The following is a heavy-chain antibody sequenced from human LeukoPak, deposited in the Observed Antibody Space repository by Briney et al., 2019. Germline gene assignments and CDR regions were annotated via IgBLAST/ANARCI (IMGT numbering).Heavy chain of an antibody. V-gene: IGHV4-4*02. Sequence: SETLSLTCAVSGGSISSNWWSWVRQPPGKGLEWIGEIDHSGSTNYNPSLKSRVTISVDTSKNQFSLKLSSVTAADTALYYCARGGGYYDSTPSLNWFDPSGQGTLVTVSS. CDR2: IDHSGST. CDR1: GGSISSNW. D-gene: IGHD3-22*01. J-gene: IGHJ5*02. CDR3: ARGGGYYDSTPSLNWFDP.